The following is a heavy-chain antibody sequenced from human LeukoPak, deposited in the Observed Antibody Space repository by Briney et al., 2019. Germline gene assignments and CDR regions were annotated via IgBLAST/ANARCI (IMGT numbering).Heavy chain of an antibody. CDR2: IYTSGST. D-gene: IGHD3-22*01. CDR1: GGSISSYY. V-gene: IGHV4-4*07. CDR3: ARDRYRGDYYDSSGHLPSYFDY. Sequence: SETLSLTCTVSGGSISSYYWSWIRQPAGKGLEWIGRIYTSGSTNYNPSLKSRVTMSVDTSKNQFSLKLSSVTAADTAVYYCARDRYRGDYYDSSGHLPSYFDYWGQGTLVTVSS. J-gene: IGHJ4*02.